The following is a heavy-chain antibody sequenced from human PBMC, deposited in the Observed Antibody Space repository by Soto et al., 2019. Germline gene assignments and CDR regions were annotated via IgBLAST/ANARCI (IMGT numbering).Heavy chain of an antibody. CDR3: ERSEVIPAAIARPYYFDY. J-gene: IGHJ4*02. CDR1: GGTFSSYA. CDR2: IIPIFGRA. D-gene: IGHD2-2*02. V-gene: IGHV1-69*01. Sequence: QVQLVQSGAEVKKPGSSVKVSCKASGGTFSSYAISWVRQAPGQGLEWMGGIIPIFGRANYAPKFQGRVTITADESTSTAYMEMSSLTSDDTAVYYCERSEVIPAAIARPYYFDYWGQGTLVTVSS.